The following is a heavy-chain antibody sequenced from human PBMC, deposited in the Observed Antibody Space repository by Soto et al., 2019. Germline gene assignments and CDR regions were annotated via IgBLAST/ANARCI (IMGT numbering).Heavy chain of an antibody. D-gene: IGHD6-13*01. J-gene: IGHJ4*02. Sequence: GGSLRLSCSASGFTFSSYAMHWVRQAPGKGLEYVSAISSNGGSTYYADSVKGRFTISRDNSKNTLYLQMSSLRAEDTAVYYCVKLSSAAAFDYWGQGTLVTVSS. CDR2: ISSNGGST. V-gene: IGHV3-64D*08. CDR1: GFTFSSYA. CDR3: VKLSSAAAFDY.